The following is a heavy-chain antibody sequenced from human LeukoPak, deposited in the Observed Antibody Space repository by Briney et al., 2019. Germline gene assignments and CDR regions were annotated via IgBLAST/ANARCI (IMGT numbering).Heavy chain of an antibody. CDR2: IYYSGST. V-gene: IGHV4-59*01. CDR3: ARVVPTYYYDSSGYYYYYYYMDV. CDR1: GGSFSGYY. J-gene: IGHJ6*03. D-gene: IGHD3-22*01. Sequence: SETLSLTCAVYGGSFSGYYWSWIRQPPGKGLEWIGYIYYSGSTNYNPSLKSRVTISVDTSKNQFSLKLSSVTAADTAVYYCARVVPTYYYDSSGYYYYYYYMDVWGKGTTVTISS.